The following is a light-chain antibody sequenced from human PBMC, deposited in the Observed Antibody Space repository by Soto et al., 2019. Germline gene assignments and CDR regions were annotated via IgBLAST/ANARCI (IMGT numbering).Light chain of an antibody. CDR2: NNS. CDR3: ATWDDSLSVV. J-gene: IGLJ2*01. CDR1: SSNIGTNY. V-gene: IGLV1-47*02. Sequence: QSVLTQLPSASGTPGQRVTISCSGSSSNIGTNYVYWYQQLPGTAPKLLIYNNSQRPSGVPDRFSGSKSGTSASLAISGLRSEDEADYYCATWDDSLSVVFGGGTKVTVL.